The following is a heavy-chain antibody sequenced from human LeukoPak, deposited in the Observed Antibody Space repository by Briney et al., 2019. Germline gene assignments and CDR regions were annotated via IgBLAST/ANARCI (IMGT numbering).Heavy chain of an antibody. D-gene: IGHD6-19*01. CDR3: AKGHQAVAGCLWFDP. V-gene: IGHV3-23*01. CDR2: ISGSGGST. J-gene: IGHJ5*02. Sequence: PGGSLRLSCAASGFTFSSYAMSWVRQAPGKGLEWVSAISGSGGSTYYADSVKGRFTISRDNSKNTLYLQMNSLRAEDTAVCYCAKGHQAVAGCLWFDPWGQGTLVTVSS. CDR1: GFTFSSYA.